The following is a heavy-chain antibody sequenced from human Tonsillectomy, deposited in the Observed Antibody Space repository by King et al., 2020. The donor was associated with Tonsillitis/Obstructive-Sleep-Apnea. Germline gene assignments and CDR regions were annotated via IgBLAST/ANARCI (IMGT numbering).Heavy chain of an antibody. CDR3: ARDRGDTAMVTYYYYYGMDV. V-gene: IGHV1-46*01. D-gene: IGHD5-18*01. CDR1: GYTFTSYY. Sequence: QLVQSGAEVKKPGASVKVSCKASGYTFTSYYMHWVRQAPGQGLEWMGIINPSGGSTSYAQKFQGRVTMTRDTSTSTVYMELSSLRSEDTAVYYCARDRGDTAMVTYYYYYGMDVWGQGTTVTVSS. CDR2: INPSGGST. J-gene: IGHJ6*02.